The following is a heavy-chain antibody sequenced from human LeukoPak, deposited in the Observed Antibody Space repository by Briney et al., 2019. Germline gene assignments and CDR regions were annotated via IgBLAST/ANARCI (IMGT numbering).Heavy chain of an antibody. Sequence: SETLSLTCTVSGGSISSGSYYWSWIRQPAGKGLEWIGRIYTSGSTNYNPSLKSRVTISVDTSKNQFSLRLSPVTAADTAVYYCAREDLFWGQGTLVTVSS. CDR1: GGSISSGSYY. CDR2: IYTSGST. CDR3: AREDLF. V-gene: IGHV4-61*02. J-gene: IGHJ4*02.